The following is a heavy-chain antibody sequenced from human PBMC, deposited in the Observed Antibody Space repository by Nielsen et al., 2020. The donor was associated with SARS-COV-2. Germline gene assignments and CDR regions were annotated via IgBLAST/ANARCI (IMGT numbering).Heavy chain of an antibody. CDR1: GFTFSAYA. D-gene: IGHD3-10*01. J-gene: IGHJ5*02. V-gene: IGHV3-30*04. CDR3: AREGHYDSGSYANHPTWFDP. Sequence: LSLTCAASGFTFSAYAMNWVRQAPGKGLEWVAVISYDGSNKYYADSVKGRFTISRDNSKNTLYLQMNSLRAEDTAVYYCAREGHYDSGSYANHPTWFDPWGQGTLVTVSS. CDR2: ISYDGSNK.